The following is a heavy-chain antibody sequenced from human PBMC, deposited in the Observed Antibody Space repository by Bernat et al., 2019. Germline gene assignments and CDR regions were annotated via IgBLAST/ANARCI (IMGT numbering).Heavy chain of an antibody. Sequence: VQLVESGGGVVQPGRSLRLSCAASGFTFSSYELNWVRQAPGKGLEWISYISSSGSAIYYADSVKGRFTISRDNAKNSLYLQMNNLRAEDTAVYYCAIDGSLDDFDYWGQGTLVTVSS. D-gene: IGHD2-15*01. CDR2: ISSSGSAI. J-gene: IGHJ4*02. CDR3: AIDGSLDDFDY. V-gene: IGHV3-48*03. CDR1: GFTFSSYE.